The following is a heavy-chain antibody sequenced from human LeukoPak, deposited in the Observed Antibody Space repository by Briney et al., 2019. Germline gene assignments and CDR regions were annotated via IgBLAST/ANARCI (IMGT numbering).Heavy chain of an antibody. CDR3: ARRVASSYWYFDL. Sequence: SETLSLTCAVSGGSISSSSYYWGWIRPPPGKGLEWIGSIYYSGSTYYNPSLKSRVTVSVDTSKNHFSLKLSSVTAADTAVYYCARRVASSYWYFDLWGRGTLVTVSS. V-gene: IGHV4-39*02. CDR2: IYYSGST. CDR1: GGSISSSSYY. J-gene: IGHJ2*01.